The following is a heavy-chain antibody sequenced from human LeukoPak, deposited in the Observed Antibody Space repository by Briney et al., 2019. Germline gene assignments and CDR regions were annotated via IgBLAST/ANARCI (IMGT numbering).Heavy chain of an antibody. D-gene: IGHD3-16*02. J-gene: IGHJ4*02. Sequence: SVKLSCTASGYTFTGYYMHWVRQAPGPGLKWMGWINPNSGGTNYAQNFQGRVTMTRDTSISTAYMELRSLRSDDTAVYYCARAYRRLGELSLPDYWGQGTLVTVSS. CDR2: INPNSGGT. CDR1: GYTFTGYY. CDR3: ARAYRRLGELSLPDY. V-gene: IGHV1-2*02.